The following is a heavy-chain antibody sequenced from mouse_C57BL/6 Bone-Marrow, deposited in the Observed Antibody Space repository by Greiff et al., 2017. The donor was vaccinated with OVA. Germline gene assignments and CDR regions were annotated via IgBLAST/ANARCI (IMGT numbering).Heavy chain of an antibody. CDR3: AREGYYGSSPYAMDY. CDR1: GFTFSDYY. CDR2: ISNGGGST. D-gene: IGHD1-1*01. Sequence: EVMLVESGGGLVQPGGSLKLSCAASGFTFSDYYMYWVRQTPEKRLEWVAYISNGGGSTYYPDTVKGRFNIARDNAKNTLYLQMSRLKSEDTAMYYCAREGYYGSSPYAMDYWGQGTSVTVSS. J-gene: IGHJ4*01. V-gene: IGHV5-12*01.